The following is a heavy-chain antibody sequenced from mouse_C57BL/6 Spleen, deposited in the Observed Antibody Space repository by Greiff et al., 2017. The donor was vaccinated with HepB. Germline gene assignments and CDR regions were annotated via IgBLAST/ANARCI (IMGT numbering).Heavy chain of an antibody. CDR3: ARHPTGNYAMDY. CDR2: ISSGGSYT. J-gene: IGHJ4*01. Sequence: EVMLVESGGDLVKPGGSLKLSCAASGFTFSSYGMSWVRQTPDKRLEWVATISSGGSYTYYPDSVKGRFTISRDNAKNTLYLQMSSLKSEDTAMYYCARHPTGNYAMDYWGQGTSVTVSS. V-gene: IGHV5-6*02. D-gene: IGHD4-1*01. CDR1: GFTFSSYG.